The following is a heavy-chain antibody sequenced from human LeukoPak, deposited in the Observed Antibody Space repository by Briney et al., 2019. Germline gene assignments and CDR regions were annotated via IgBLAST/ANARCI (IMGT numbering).Heavy chain of an antibody. CDR1: GRTVSSYA. V-gene: IGHV1-69*13. CDR3: AAYYYDSSGYYPNDAFDI. CDR2: IIPIFGTA. D-gene: IGHD3-22*01. Sequence: ASVKVSCKASGRTVSSYAISRVRQAPGQWLEWMGGIIPIFGTANYAQKFQGRVTITADESTSTAYMELSSLRSEDTAVYYCAAYYYDSSGYYPNDAFDIWGQGTMVTVSS. J-gene: IGHJ3*02.